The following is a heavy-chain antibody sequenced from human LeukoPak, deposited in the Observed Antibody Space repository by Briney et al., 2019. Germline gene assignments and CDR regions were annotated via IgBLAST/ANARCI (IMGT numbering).Heavy chain of an antibody. CDR3: ARSRRTTVPPGY. CDR2: IIPILDIA. J-gene: IGHJ4*02. V-gene: IGHV1-69*04. D-gene: IGHD4-11*01. CDR1: GGTFSSYA. Sequence: SVKVSRKASGGTFSSYAISWVRQAPGQGLEWMGRIIPILDIANYAQKFQGRVTITADKSTATAYMELSSLRSEDTAVYYCARSRRTTVPPGYWGQGTLVTVSS.